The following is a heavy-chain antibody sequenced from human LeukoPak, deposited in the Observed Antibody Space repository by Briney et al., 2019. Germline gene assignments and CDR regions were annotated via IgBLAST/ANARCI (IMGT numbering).Heavy chain of an antibody. D-gene: IGHD2-15*01. Sequence: GESLKISCKGSGYSFTSYWIGWVRQMPGKGLKWMGIIYPGDSDTSYSPSFQGQVTISADKSISTAYLQWSSLKASDTAMYYCARVRHCSGGSCPKGVDYWGQGTLVTVSS. CDR2: IYPGDSDT. V-gene: IGHV5-51*01. CDR3: ARVRHCSGGSCPKGVDY. J-gene: IGHJ4*02. CDR1: GYSFTSYW.